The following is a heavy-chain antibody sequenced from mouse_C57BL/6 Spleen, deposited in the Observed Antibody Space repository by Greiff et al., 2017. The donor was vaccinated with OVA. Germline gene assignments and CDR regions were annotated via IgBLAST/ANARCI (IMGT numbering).Heavy chain of an antibody. Sequence: EVKLQESGPGMVKPSQSLSLTCTVTGYSITSGYDWHWIRHFPGNKLEWMGYISYSGSTNYNPSLKSRISITHATSKNHFFLKLNSVTTEDTATYYCAREAYYGSSYGWFAYWGQGTLVTVSA. CDR1: GYSITSGYD. V-gene: IGHV3-1*01. D-gene: IGHD1-1*01. CDR3: AREAYYGSSYGWFAY. J-gene: IGHJ3*01. CDR2: ISYSGST.